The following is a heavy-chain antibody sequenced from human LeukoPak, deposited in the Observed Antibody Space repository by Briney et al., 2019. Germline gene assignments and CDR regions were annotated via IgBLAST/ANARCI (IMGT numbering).Heavy chain of an antibody. D-gene: IGHD6-13*01. V-gene: IGHV3-20*04. Sequence: GGSLRLSCAPSGFTFADYGMSWVRQAPGKGLEWVSGINWNGGSTGYAGSVKGGFTISRDNAKKSLYLQMHSLRDEDTALYYCARVLNYFIYSCRWYDCDYWGQGTLVTVSS. J-gene: IGHJ4*02. CDR2: INWNGGST. CDR1: GFTFADYG. CDR3: ARVLNYFIYSCRWYDCDY.